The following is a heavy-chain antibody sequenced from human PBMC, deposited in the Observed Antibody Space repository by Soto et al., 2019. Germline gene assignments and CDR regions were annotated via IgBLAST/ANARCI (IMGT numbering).Heavy chain of an antibody. V-gene: IGHV3-23*01. J-gene: IGHJ4*02. CDR3: AKDTRNTLSHLDS. CDR2: ISSSGGST. CDR1: EFTFSIYA. D-gene: IGHD2-15*01. Sequence: GESLKISCAASEFTFSIYAMSWVRQAPGKGLEWVSTISSSGGSTSYADSVKGRFTISRDNSKNTLYLQINSLRAEDTAVYYCAKDTRNTLSHLDSWGQGNLVTVSS.